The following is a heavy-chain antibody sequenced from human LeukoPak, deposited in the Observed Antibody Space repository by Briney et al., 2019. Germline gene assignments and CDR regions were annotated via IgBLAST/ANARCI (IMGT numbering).Heavy chain of an antibody. Sequence: PSETLSLTCAVYGGSFSGYHWSWIRQPPGKGLEWIGEINHGGSTNYNPSLKSRVTISVDTSKNQFSLKLSSVTAADTAVYYCARGVGLSSSWYRYWGQGTLVTVSS. CDR3: ARGVGLSSSWYRY. J-gene: IGHJ4*02. CDR1: GGSFSGYH. D-gene: IGHD6-13*01. V-gene: IGHV4-34*01. CDR2: INHGGST.